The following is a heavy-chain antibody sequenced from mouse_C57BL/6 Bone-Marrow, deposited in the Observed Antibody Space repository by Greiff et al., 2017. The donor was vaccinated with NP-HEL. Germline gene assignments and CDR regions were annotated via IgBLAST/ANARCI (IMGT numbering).Heavy chain of an antibody. J-gene: IGHJ4*01. Sequence: EVMLVESEGGLVQPGSSMKLSCTASGFTFSDYYMAWVRQVLEKGLEWVANINYDGSSTYYLDSLKSRFILSTDNAKNIPYLQMSSLKSEDTATYYCAREGGLRRRTYAMDYWGQGTSVTVSS. CDR1: GFTFSDYY. CDR3: AREGGLRRRTYAMDY. D-gene: IGHD2-4*01. CDR2: INYDGSST. V-gene: IGHV5-16*01.